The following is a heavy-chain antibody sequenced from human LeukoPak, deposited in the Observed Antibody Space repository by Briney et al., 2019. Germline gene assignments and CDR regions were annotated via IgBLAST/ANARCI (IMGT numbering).Heavy chain of an antibody. CDR1: GGSISSGFYY. V-gene: IGHV4-61*02. Sequence: SETLSLTCTVSGGSISSGFYYWSWIRQPAGKGLEWIGRSYTRGSTNYDPSLKSRVTISLDTSKNQFSLKLSSVTAADTAVYYCARRKDGHDYWGQGTLVTVSS. CDR2: SYTRGST. CDR3: ARRKDGHDY. J-gene: IGHJ4*02. D-gene: IGHD5-24*01.